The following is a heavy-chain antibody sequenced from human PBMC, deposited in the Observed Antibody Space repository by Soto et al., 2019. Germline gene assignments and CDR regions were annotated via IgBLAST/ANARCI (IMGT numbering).Heavy chain of an antibody. V-gene: IGHV3-9*01. D-gene: IGHD2-15*01. CDR3: AKGGYCTDGSCYTEFAP. Sequence: QLVESGGGLVQPGRSLRLSCTASGFTFDDDPMHWVRQRPGQGLEWVSGITWNSANVGYADSVRGRFTISSDNAKNSLFLQIDNLRPEDTAFYFCAKGGYCTDGSCYTEFAPRGQGTLVTVSS. J-gene: IGHJ5*02. CDR1: GFTFDDDP. CDR2: ITWNSANV.